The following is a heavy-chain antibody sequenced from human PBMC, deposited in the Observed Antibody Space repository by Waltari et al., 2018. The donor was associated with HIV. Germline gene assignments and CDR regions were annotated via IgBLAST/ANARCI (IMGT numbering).Heavy chain of an antibody. V-gene: IGHV1-18*01. CDR1: GFDLTSYG. J-gene: IGHJ6*02. Sequence: QVQLMQSGPETRKPGDSVKMSCRAAGFDLTSYGITWVRQAPGQAFEWMGWIGANDGNKDVDGRFKNRVSLTTDTSTATVFLEVRSLTVDDSATYYCVRGGGSWLQETHYYKSLDVWGPGTTVIVS. CDR3: VRGGGSWLQETHYYKSLDV. D-gene: IGHD5-12*01. CDR2: IGANDGNK.